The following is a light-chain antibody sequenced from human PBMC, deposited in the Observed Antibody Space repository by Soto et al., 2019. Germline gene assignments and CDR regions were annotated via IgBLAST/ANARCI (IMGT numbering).Light chain of an antibody. V-gene: IGKV1-33*01. CDR3: QQSNGLPT. Sequence: DIQMTQSPSSLSASVRDRVTITCQASQDITNYLNWYQQKPGKAPKLLICDASNLETGVPSRFSGSGSGTYFTFTISSLQPEDIATYYCQQSNGLPTFGGGTKVEIK. J-gene: IGKJ4*01. CDR2: DAS. CDR1: QDITNY.